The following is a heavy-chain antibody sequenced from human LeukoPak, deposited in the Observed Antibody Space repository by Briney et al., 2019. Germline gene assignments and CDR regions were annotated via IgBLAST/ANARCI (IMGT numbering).Heavy chain of an antibody. V-gene: IGHV1-2*02. CDR1: GYTFTGYY. CDR2: INPNSGGT. D-gene: IGHD4-17*01. CDR3: ARDKSLAYGDEPFDY. J-gene: IGHJ4*02. Sequence: ASVKVSCKASGYTFTGYYMHWVRQAPGQGLEWMGWINPNSGGTNYAQKFQGRVTMTRDTSISTAYMELSRLRSDDTAVYYCARDKSLAYGDEPFDYWGQGTLVTVSS.